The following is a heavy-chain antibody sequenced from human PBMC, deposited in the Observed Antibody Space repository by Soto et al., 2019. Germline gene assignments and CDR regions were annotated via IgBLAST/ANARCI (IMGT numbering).Heavy chain of an antibody. CDR1: GGSLSSGCYY. CDR3: ARSPDNLTGYPTYYGMEV. CDR2: IYHTGNT. J-gene: IGHJ6*02. V-gene: IGHV4-31*03. D-gene: IGHD3-9*01. Sequence: QVQLQESGPGQVKPSQTLSLTCTVSGGSLSSGCYYWIWIRQHPGKGMEWIGYIYHTGNTYYNPSLRSRVTISQDPSRNQFSLKMDPVTAADTAVYYCARSPDNLTGYPTYYGMEVWGQGTTVHVSS.